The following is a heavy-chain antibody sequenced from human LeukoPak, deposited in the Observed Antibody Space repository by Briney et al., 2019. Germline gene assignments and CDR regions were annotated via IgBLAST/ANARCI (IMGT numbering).Heavy chain of an antibody. CDR1: GGSLSGYY. J-gene: IGHJ4*02. CDR3: ARARTRELLDY. D-gene: IGHD1-26*01. V-gene: IGHV4-34*01. CDR2: INHSGST. Sequence: SETLSLTCAVYGGSLSGYYWSWIRQPPGKGLEWIGEINHSGSTNYNPSLKSRVTISVDTSKNQFSLKLSSVTAADTAVYYCARARTRELLDYWGQGTLSPSPQ.